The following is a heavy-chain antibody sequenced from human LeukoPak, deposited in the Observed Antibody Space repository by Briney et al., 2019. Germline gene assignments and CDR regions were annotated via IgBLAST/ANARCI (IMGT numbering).Heavy chain of an antibody. CDR1: GYTFTSYT. CDR2: INTDNGNT. D-gene: IGHD2-15*01. Sequence: ASVKVSCKASGYTFTSYTMHWVRQAPGQRLEWMGWINTDNGNTKYSQKLQGRVTITKDTSASTAYMELSSLRSEDTAVYYCARAGYCSGGSCYTFDYWGQGTLVTVSS. V-gene: IGHV1-3*04. J-gene: IGHJ4*02. CDR3: ARAGYCSGGSCYTFDY.